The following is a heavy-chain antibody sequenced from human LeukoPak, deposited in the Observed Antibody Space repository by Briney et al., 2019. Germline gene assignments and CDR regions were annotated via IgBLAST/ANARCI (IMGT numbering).Heavy chain of an antibody. Sequence: GGSLRLSCAASGFTFSSYAMSWVRQAPGKGLEWVSAISGSGGSTYYADSVKGRFTISGDNSKNTLYLQMNSLRAEDTAVYYCAGPLYSSSWYYYMDVWGKGTTVTVSS. CDR3: AGPLYSSSWYYYMDV. D-gene: IGHD6-13*01. J-gene: IGHJ6*03. CDR1: GFTFSSYA. V-gene: IGHV3-23*01. CDR2: ISGSGGST.